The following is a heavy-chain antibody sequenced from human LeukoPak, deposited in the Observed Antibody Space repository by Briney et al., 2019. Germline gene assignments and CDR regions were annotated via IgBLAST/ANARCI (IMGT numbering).Heavy chain of an antibody. J-gene: IGHJ4*02. Sequence: KPSQTLSLTCTVSGGSISSGSYYWSWIRQPAGKGLEWIGRIYTSGSTNYNPSLKSRVTISVDTSKNQFSLKLSSVTAADTAVYYCARDYRYGSLDYWGQGTLVTVSS. V-gene: IGHV4-61*02. CDR2: IYTSGST. CDR3: ARDYRYGSLDY. CDR1: GGSISSGSYY. D-gene: IGHD5-18*01.